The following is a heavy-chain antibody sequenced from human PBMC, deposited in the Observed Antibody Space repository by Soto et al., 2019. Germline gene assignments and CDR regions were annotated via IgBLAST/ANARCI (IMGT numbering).Heavy chain of an antibody. J-gene: IGHJ6*02. Sequence: QVQLVQSGAEVKKPGSSVKVSCKASGGTFSSYAINWVRQAPGQGLEWMGGIIHIFGTANYAQKFQGRVTITADESTRTAYMERSSLRSEATAVYYCARGDDTYESSGYYPQAYYYGMDVWGQGTKVTASS. V-gene: IGHV1-69*01. CDR1: GGTFSSYA. D-gene: IGHD3-22*01. CDR2: IIHIFGTA. CDR3: ARGDDTYESSGYYPQAYYYGMDV.